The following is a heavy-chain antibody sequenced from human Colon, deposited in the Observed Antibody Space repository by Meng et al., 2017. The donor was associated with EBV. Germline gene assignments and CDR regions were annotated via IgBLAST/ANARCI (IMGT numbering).Heavy chain of an antibody. CDR3: ARVSSGWDYFDY. J-gene: IGHJ4*02. V-gene: IGHV4-31*02. CDR2: IYYSGST. D-gene: IGHD6-19*01. CDR1: GGPGSMGGYY. Sequence: VQLQQSGPQPVKPSTPLSPICAVSGGPGSMGGYYLTWIRQHPGKGLEWFGHIYYSGSTFYHPSLKRRVINSIDTSKNQFSLNLRSVTAADTAVYYCARVSSGWDYFDYWGQGTLVTVSS.